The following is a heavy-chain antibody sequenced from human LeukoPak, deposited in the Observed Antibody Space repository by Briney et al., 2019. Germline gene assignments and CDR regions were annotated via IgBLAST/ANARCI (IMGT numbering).Heavy chain of an antibody. CDR2: INPSGGST. Sequence: ASVKVSSTASGYTFTIYYMHWVRQAPGQGLEWMGIINPSGGSTSYAQKFQGRVTMTKDTSTSTVYMELSSLRSEDTAVYYCARDPVRYFDHLGWDWGQGTLVTVSS. J-gene: IGHJ4*02. V-gene: IGHV1-46*01. CDR3: ARDPVRYFDHLGWD. CDR1: GYTFTIYY. D-gene: IGHD3-9*01.